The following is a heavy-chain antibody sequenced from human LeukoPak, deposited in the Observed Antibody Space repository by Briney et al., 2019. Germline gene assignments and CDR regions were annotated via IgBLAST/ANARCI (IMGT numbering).Heavy chain of an antibody. CDR3: ARQLDHYDNIYYFDY. D-gene: IGHD3-16*01. J-gene: IGHJ4*02. V-gene: IGHV4-34*01. CDR1: GASFSGYY. Sequence: SETLSLTCAVYGASFSGYYWSWIRQPPGKGLEWIGEINHSGSTNYNPSLKSRVTISVDTSKNQFSLRLTSVTAADTAVHYCARQLDHYDNIYYFDYWGQGTLVTVSS. CDR2: INHSGST.